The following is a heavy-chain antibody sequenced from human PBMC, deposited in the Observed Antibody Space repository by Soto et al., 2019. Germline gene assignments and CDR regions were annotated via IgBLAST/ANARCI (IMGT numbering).Heavy chain of an antibody. CDR3: ARQLGYCSGGSCYSNGDYFDY. CDR2: IYPGDSDT. D-gene: IGHD2-15*01. CDR1: GYSFTSYW. Sequence: GESLKISCKGSGYSFTSYWIGWVRQMPGKGLEWMGIIYPGDSDTRYSPSFQGQVTISADKSISTAYLQWSSLKASDTAMYYCARQLGYCSGGSCYSNGDYFDYWGQGTLVTVSS. J-gene: IGHJ4*02. V-gene: IGHV5-51*01.